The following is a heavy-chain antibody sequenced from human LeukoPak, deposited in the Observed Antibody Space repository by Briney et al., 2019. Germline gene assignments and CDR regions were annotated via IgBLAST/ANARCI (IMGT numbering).Heavy chain of an antibody. CDR3: ARAMAKFYYYYGMDV. CDR2: ISYAGDIK. D-gene: IGHD3-10*01. CDR1: GFTFSTYG. V-gene: IGHV3-30*03. J-gene: IGHJ6*02. Sequence: GGSLRLSCAASGFTFSTYGMHWVRQAPGKGLEWVAVISYAGDIKDYADSVKGRFTISRDNSKNTLYLQMNSLRAEDTAVYYCARAMAKFYYYYGMDVWGQGTTVTVSS.